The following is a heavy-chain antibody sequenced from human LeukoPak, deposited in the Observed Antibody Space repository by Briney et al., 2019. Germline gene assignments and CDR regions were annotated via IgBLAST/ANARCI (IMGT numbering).Heavy chain of an antibody. CDR3: ASGSVRYYYDSRGSATFDY. CDR1: GGSFSGYY. V-gene: IGHV4-34*01. Sequence: PSETLSLTCAVYGGSFSGYYWSWIRQPPGKGLEWIGEINHSGSTNYNPSLKSRVTISVDTSKNQFSLKLSSVTAADTAVYYCASGSVRYYYDSRGSATFDYWGQGTLVTVSS. CDR2: INHSGST. J-gene: IGHJ4*02. D-gene: IGHD3-22*01.